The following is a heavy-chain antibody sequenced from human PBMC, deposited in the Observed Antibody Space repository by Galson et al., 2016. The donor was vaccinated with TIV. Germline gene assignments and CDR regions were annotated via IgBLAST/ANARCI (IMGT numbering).Heavy chain of an antibody. D-gene: IGHD1-1*01. Sequence: SVKVSCKASGYTFTSYGFGWVRQAPGQGLEWMGWISTYNGNTNYAQKFQGRVTLTTETSTSTASMELRGLTSDDRAMYYCARAADTLHDVPFDYWGPGTLVTVAS. CDR3: ARAADTLHDVPFDY. CDR1: GYTFTSYG. V-gene: IGHV1-18*01. J-gene: IGHJ4*02. CDR2: ISTYNGNT.